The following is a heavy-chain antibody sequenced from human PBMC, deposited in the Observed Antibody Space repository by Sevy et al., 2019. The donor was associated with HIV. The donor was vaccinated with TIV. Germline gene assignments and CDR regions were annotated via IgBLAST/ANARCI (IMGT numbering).Heavy chain of an antibody. D-gene: IGHD3-3*01. CDR2: IYSDGST. Sequence: GGSLRLSCAASGFSVNSNYMTWVRQAPGKGLDWVSIIYSDGSTKYADALKGRFTISRGNSKNTMYLQMNSLRVEDTAVYYCARGGTIFGLVRHYFDYWGQGTLVTVSS. CDR1: GFSVNSNY. J-gene: IGHJ4*02. CDR3: ARGGTIFGLVRHYFDY. V-gene: IGHV3-66*01.